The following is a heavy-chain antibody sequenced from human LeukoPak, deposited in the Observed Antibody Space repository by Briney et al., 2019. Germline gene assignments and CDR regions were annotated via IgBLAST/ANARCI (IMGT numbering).Heavy chain of an antibody. V-gene: IGHV4-4*02. Sequence: SETLSLTCAVSGGSISSSNWWCWVRQPPGKGLEWIGEIYHSGSTNYNPPLKSRVTISVDKSKNQFSLKLSSVTAADAAVYHCARRDTLLSRAFDYWGQGTLVTVSS. CDR1: GGSISSSNW. CDR2: IYHSGST. J-gene: IGHJ4*02. CDR3: ARRDTLLSRAFDY. D-gene: IGHD5-24*01.